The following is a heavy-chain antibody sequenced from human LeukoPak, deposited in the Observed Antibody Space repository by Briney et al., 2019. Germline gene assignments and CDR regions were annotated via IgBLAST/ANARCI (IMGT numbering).Heavy chain of an antibody. CDR1: GFTFSSYE. D-gene: IGHD6-13*01. Sequence: PGGSLRLSCAASGFTFSSYEMNWVRQAPGKGLEGVSSISSSSSYIYYADSVKGRFTISRDNAKNSLYLQMNSLRAEDTAVYYCASTGYSSSWDNYYYYMDVWGKGTTVTVSS. V-gene: IGHV3-21*01. J-gene: IGHJ6*03. CDR3: ASTGYSSSWDNYYYYMDV. CDR2: ISSSSSYI.